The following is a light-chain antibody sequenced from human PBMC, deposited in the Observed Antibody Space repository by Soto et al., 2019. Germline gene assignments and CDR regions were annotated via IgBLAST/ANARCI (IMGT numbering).Light chain of an antibody. CDR2: AAS. Sequence: DLQMTQSPSSLSVSVGDRFTITCRASQSIGGFLNWYQQKLGKAPKLLIYAASSLQSGVPSRFSGSGSGTDFTLTISSLQTEDFVTYYCQESYSTNLTFGGGTK. CDR1: QSIGGF. CDR3: QESYSTNLT. V-gene: IGKV1-39*01. J-gene: IGKJ4*01.